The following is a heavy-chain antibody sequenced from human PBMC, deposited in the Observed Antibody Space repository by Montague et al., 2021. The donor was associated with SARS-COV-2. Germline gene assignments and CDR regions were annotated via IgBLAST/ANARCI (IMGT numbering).Heavy chain of an antibody. CDR3: ASAPRYSFGFWAY. D-gene: IGHD5-12*01. J-gene: IGHJ4*02. V-gene: IGHV4-34*01. CDR2: INHSGYT. Sequence: SETLSLTCAVYGASSSNYYWGWIRQFPGKGLEWVGEINHSGYTDYNPSLESRLTISLDSSKKQFSLKMTSVTAADTAIYYCASAPRYSFGFWAYWGQGTLVSVSS. CDR1: GASSSNYY.